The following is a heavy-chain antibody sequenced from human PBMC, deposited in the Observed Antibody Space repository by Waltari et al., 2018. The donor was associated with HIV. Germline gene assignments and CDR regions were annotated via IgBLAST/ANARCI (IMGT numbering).Heavy chain of an antibody. CDR1: GFAFYPYE. V-gene: IGHV3-48*03. Sequence: DVQLVESGGELVQLGGSLRLSCAGSGFAFYPYEMNWVRQAPGKGLGWIAHISRDGGAIHYGDAVRGRFTISRDNAKTSLYLKMNSLRGEDTAIYYCARDDLIFRRPVGIWGQGTMVT. CDR3: ARDDLIFRRPVGI. D-gene: IGHD2-21*01. CDR2: ISRDGGAI. J-gene: IGHJ3*02.